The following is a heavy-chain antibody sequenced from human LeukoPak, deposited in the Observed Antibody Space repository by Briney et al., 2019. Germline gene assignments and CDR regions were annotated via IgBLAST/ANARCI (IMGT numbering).Heavy chain of an antibody. CDR3: ARGYSGCRGAFDI. D-gene: IGHD1-26*01. J-gene: IGHJ3*02. Sequence: GGSLRLSCAASGFTFSSYSMNWVRQAPVKGLEWVSYISSSSSTIYYADSVKGRFTISRDNAKNSLYLQMNSLRDEDTAVYYCARGYSGCRGAFDIWGQGTMVTVSS. CDR2: ISSSSSTI. CDR1: GFTFSSYS. V-gene: IGHV3-48*02.